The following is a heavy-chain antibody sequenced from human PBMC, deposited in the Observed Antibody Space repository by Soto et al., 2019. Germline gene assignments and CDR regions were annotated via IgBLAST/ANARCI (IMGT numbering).Heavy chain of an antibody. J-gene: IGHJ3*02. V-gene: IGHV3-30-3*01. CDR1: GFKFRNYT. D-gene: IGHD5-12*01. CDR3: AREVDRLDI. CDR2: IAYDGGNK. Sequence: QVHLVESGGGVVQPGRSLRLSCAASGFKFRNYTLHWCCQAPGKGLEWVTVIAYDGGNKYYVESVQGRFTISRDNYKEELHLGMNRLRAEDTALYYCAREVDRLDIWGQGTMVTVSS.